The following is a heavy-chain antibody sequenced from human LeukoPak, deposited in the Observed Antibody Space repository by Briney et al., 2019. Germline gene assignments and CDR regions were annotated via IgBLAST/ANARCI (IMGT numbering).Heavy chain of an antibody. CDR1: VFTFDDYA. V-gene: IGHV3-9*01. CDR3: AKDSVLGAFDI. D-gene: IGHD2-8*01. Sequence: GGSQRLSCASSVFTFDDYAMHWVRQAPGKGLEWVSGISWNSGSIGYADSVKGRFTISRDNAKNSLYLQMNSLRAEDTALYYCAKDSVLGAFDIWGKGTMVTVSS. CDR2: ISWNSGSI. J-gene: IGHJ3*02.